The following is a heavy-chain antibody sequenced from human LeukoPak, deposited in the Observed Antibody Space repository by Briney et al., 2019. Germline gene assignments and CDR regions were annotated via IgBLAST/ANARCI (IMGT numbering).Heavy chain of an antibody. CDR3: VKDLRSDFMGVLSRYLSY. CDR2: ISRNGGST. CDR1: GFTFSSFA. J-gene: IGHJ4*02. D-gene: IGHD2/OR15-2a*01. Sequence: GGSLRLSCSASGFTFSSFAMHWVRQAPGKGLVYVAAISRNGGSTYYADSVKGRFTISRDNSKSTLYLQMSSLRAEDTAVYLCVKDLRSDFMGVLSRYLSYWGQGTLVTVSS. V-gene: IGHV3-64D*09.